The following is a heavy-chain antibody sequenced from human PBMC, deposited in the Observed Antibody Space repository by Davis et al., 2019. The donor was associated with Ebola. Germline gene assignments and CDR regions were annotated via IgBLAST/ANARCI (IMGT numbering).Heavy chain of an antibody. CDR1: GGSISSHY. CDR3: ARRTLGEVGAPYFLYYFMDV. Sequence: PSETLSLTCTVSGGSISSHYWSWIRQPPGKGLEWIGYIYYSGSTDYNPSLKSRATISVDTSKNQFSLKLGSVTAADTALYYCARRTLGEVGAPYFLYYFMDVWGKGTTVTVSS. V-gene: IGHV4-59*08. CDR2: IYYSGST. J-gene: IGHJ6*03. D-gene: IGHD1-26*01.